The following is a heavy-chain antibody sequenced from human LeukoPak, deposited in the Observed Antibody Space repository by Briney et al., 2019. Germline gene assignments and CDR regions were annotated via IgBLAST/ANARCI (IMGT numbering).Heavy chain of an antibody. J-gene: IGHJ4*02. Sequence: ASVKVSCKASGYTFTSYCMHWVRQAPGQGLEWMGIINPSGGSTSYAQKFQGRVTMTRDMSTSTVYMELSSLRSEDTAVYYCARGTTITGTISYWGQGTLVTVSS. V-gene: IGHV1-46*01. CDR2: INPSGGST. D-gene: IGHD1-7*01. CDR3: ARGTTITGTISY. CDR1: GYTFTSYC.